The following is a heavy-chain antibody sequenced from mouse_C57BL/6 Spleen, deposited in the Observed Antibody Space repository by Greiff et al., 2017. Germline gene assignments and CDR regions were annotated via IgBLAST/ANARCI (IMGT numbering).Heavy chain of an antibody. D-gene: IGHD2-5*01. J-gene: IGHJ2*01. CDR2: ISSGGSYT. V-gene: IGHV5-6*01. CDR1: GFTFSSYG. CDR3: ARIYSNCFDY. Sequence: EVKLMESGGDLVKPGGSLKLSCAASGFTFSSYGMSWVRQTPDKRLEWVATISSGGSYTYYPDSVKGRFTISRDNAKNTLYLQMSSQKSEDTAMYYCARIYSNCFDYWGQGTTRTVSS.